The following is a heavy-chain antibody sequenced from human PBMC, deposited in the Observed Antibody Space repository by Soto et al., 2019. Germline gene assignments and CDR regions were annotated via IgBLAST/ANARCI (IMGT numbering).Heavy chain of an antibody. J-gene: IGHJ6*02. Sequence: ASVKVSCKASGYTFTGYYMHWVRQAPGQGLEWMGWINPNSGGTNYAQKFQGRVTMTRDTSISTAYMELSRLRSDDTAVYYCARSYYYYYGMDVWGQGTTVTVSS. V-gene: IGHV1-2*02. CDR2: INPNSGGT. CDR1: GYTFTGYY. CDR3: ARSYYYYYGMDV.